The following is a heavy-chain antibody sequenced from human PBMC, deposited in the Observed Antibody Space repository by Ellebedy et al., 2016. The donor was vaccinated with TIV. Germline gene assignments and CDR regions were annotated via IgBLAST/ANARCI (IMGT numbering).Heavy chain of an antibody. CDR2: ISYDGSRQ. Sequence: GESLKISCAASGFTFSSYGMHWVRQAPGKGLECVAVISYDGSRQYYADSVKGRFTISRDNSKNTLYLQMTSLRPDDAAVYYCARERDGWYYDGWGQGTQVTVSS. V-gene: IGHV3-30*03. D-gene: IGHD5-24*01. CDR1: GFTFSSYG. CDR3: ARERDGWYYDG. J-gene: IGHJ4*02.